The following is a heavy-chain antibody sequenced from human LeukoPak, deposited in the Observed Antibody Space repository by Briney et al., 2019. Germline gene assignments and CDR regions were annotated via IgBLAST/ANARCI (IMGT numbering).Heavy chain of an antibody. CDR1: GYTFTSYY. J-gene: IGHJ4*02. Sequence: ASVKVPCKASGYTFTSYYMHWVRQAPGQGLEWMGIINPSGGSTSYAQKFQGRVTMTRDTSTSTVYMELSSLRSEDTAAYYCARDLKYYYDSTPLGYWGQGTLVTVSS. V-gene: IGHV1-46*01. CDR3: ARDLKYYYDSTPLGY. D-gene: IGHD3-22*01. CDR2: INPSGGST.